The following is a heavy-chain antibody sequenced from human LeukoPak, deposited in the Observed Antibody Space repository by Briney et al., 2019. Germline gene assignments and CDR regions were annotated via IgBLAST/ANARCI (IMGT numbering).Heavy chain of an antibody. CDR3: ARDLEAGTKWSLAFDY. J-gene: IGHJ4*02. CDR2: ISAYNGNT. Sequence: RASVKVSCKASGYTFTSYGISWVRQAPGQGLEWMGWISAYNGNTNYAQKLQGRVTMTTDTSTSTAYMELRSLRSDDTAVYYCARDLEAGTKWSLAFDYWGQGTLVTVSS. CDR1: GYTFTSYG. V-gene: IGHV1-18*01. D-gene: IGHD6-19*01.